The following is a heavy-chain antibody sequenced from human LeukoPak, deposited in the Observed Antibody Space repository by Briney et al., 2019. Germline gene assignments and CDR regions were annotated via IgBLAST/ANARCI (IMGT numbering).Heavy chain of an antibody. Sequence: PSETLSLTCTVSGGSISSYYWSWIRQPPGKGLEWIGYIYYSGSTNYNPPLKSRVTISVDTSKNQFSLKLSSVTAADTAVYYCAITVRYCSSTSCYSPRNGMDVWGQGTTVTVSS. CDR1: GGSISSYY. CDR3: AITVRYCSSTSCYSPRNGMDV. J-gene: IGHJ6*02. CDR2: IYYSGST. V-gene: IGHV4-59*12. D-gene: IGHD2-2*02.